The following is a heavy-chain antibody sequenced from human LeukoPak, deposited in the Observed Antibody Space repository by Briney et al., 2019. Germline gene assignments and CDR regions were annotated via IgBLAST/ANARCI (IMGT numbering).Heavy chain of an antibody. V-gene: IGHV3-23*01. J-gene: IGHJ4*02. Sequence: GGSLRLSCAASGFTFSSYAMSWVRQAPGKGLEWVSAISGSGGSTYYADSVKGRFTISRDNAENSLYLQMSSLRAEDTAVYYCASEYQQPLDYWGQGALVTVSS. D-gene: IGHD2-2*01. CDR1: GFTFSSYA. CDR3: ASEYQQPLDY. CDR2: ISGSGGST.